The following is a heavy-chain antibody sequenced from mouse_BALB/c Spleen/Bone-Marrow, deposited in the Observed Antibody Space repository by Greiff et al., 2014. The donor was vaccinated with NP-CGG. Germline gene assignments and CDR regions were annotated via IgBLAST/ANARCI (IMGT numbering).Heavy chain of an antibody. CDR2: IYPGSGST. Sequence: LQQPGSELVRPGASVKLSCKASGYTFTSYWMHWVKQRPGQGLEWIGNIYPGSGSTNYDEKFKSKATLTVDTSSSTAYMQLSSLTSEDSAVYYCTREGPTGTGGDYWGQGTTLTVPS. J-gene: IGHJ2*01. CDR1: GYTFTSYW. V-gene: IGHV1S22*01. CDR3: TREGPTGTGGDY. D-gene: IGHD4-1*02.